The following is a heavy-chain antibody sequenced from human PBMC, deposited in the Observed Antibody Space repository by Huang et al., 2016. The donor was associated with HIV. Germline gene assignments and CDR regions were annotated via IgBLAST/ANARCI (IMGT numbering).Heavy chain of an antibody. J-gene: IGHJ4*02. CDR1: GGSISTHY. D-gene: IGHD3-3*01. CDR3: ARDHHDFWRGYRRMYFFDH. V-gene: IGHV4-59*11. CDR2: IDDSGST. Sequence: QVQLQESGPGLVKPSETLSLTCTVSGGSISTHYWSWLRQPPGKGWVWIGSIDDSGSTNYSPSLRSRVTILLDTSQNQFALRVSSVTAADTAMYYCARDHHDFWRGYRRMYFFDHWGQGTLVTVSS.